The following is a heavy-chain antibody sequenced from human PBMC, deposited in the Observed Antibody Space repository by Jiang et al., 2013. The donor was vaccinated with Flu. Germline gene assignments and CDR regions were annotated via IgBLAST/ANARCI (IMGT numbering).Heavy chain of an antibody. CDR3: ARRQILFGTFDP. D-gene: IGHD1-1*01. Sequence: KWYNDYAVSVKSRITINPDTSKNQFSLQLNSVTPEDTAVYYCARRQILFGTFDPWGQGTLVTVSS. CDR2: KWYN. V-gene: IGHV6-1*01. J-gene: IGHJ5*02.